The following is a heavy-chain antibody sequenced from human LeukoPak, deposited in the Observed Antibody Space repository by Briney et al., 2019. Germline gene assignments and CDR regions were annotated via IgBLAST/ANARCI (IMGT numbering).Heavy chain of an antibody. V-gene: IGHV4-4*07. CDR2: IYTSGST. D-gene: IGHD3-9*01. J-gene: IGHJ5*02. Sequence: SETLSLTCTVSGGPISSYYWSWIQQPAGKGLEWIGRIYTSGSTNYNPSLKSRVTLSVDKYKNQFSLQLSSVTAADTAVYYCARDLRPFDWFDLGNCFDPWGQGTLVGVSS. CDR3: ARDLRPFDWFDLGNCFDP. CDR1: GGPISSYY.